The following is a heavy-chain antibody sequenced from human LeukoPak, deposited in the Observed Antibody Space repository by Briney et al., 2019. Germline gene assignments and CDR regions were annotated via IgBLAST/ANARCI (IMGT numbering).Heavy chain of an antibody. CDR1: GGSISSGGYY. J-gene: IGHJ6*03. CDR2: IYHSGST. V-gene: IGHV4-30-2*01. Sequence: SETLSLTCTVSGGSISSGGYYWSWIRQPPGKGLEWIGYIYHSGSTYYNPSLKSRVTISVDRSKNQFSLKLSSVTAADTAVYYCAREGLRSPPDYYYYMDVWGKGTTVTVSS. CDR3: AREGLRSPPDYYYYMDV.